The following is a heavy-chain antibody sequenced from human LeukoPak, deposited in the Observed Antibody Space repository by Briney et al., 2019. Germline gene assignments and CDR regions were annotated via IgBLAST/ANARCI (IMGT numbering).Heavy chain of an antibody. D-gene: IGHD1-26*01. V-gene: IGHV3-30*02. CDR3: AKEPRVGALFDY. J-gene: IGHJ4*02. CDR1: GFTFSSYG. Sequence: GGSLRLSCAASGFTFSSYGMHWVRQAPGRGLEWVAFIRYDGSNKYYADSVKGRFTISRDNSKNTLYLQMNSLRAEDTAVYYCAKEPRVGALFDYWGQGTLVTVSS. CDR2: IRYDGSNK.